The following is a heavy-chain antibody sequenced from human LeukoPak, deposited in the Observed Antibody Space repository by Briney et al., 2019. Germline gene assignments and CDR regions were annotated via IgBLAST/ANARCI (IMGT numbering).Heavy chain of an antibody. CDR2: IWYDGSNE. CDR3: ARDKRRDGYKSDAFDI. D-gene: IGHD5-24*01. J-gene: IGHJ3*02. Sequence: GGSLRLSCAASGFTFNIYGMSWVRQAPGKGLEWVALIWYDGSNEYYADSVKGRFTISRDNSKNTLYLQMNSLRAEDTAVYHCARDKRRDGYKSDAFDIWGQGTMVTVSS. CDR1: GFTFNIYG. V-gene: IGHV3-33*08.